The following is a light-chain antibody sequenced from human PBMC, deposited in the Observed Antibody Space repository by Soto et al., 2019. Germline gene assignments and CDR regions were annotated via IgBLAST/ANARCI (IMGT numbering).Light chain of an antibody. CDR2: GAS. CDR1: QSISGNY. CDR3: QHYRISVT. Sequence: EIVLTQSPGTLSLSPGERATLSCRASQSISGNYLAWYQQKPGQAPRLLIYGASNRATGIPERFSGSGSGTDFTLTISRLEPQDSAMYYCQHYRISVTFGQGTRLEIK. V-gene: IGKV3-20*01. J-gene: IGKJ5*01.